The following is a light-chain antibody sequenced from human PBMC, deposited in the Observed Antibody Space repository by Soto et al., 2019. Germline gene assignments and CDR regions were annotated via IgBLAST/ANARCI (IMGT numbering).Light chain of an antibody. CDR2: AAS. Sequence: DIQMTQSPSSLSASVGDRVTITCRASQGISNYLAWYQQKPGKVPKLLIYAASTLQSGVPSRFSGSGSGTHFTLTISSLQPEDVATYYCRKHNSAPRITFGPGTKVDIK. CDR3: RKHNSAPRIT. CDR1: QGISNY. J-gene: IGKJ3*01. V-gene: IGKV1-27*01.